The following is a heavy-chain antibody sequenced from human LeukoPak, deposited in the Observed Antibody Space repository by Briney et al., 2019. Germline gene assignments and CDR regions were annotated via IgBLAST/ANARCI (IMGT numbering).Heavy chain of an antibody. J-gene: IGHJ4*02. CDR2: IAYTGRT. D-gene: IGHD3-10*01. CDR1: GDSLTNTNYL. V-gene: IGHV4-39*07. CDR3: ATDSGWLGGQRFDY. Sequence: SETLSLTCTVSGDSLTNTNYLWAWIRQPPGKGLEWIATIAYTGRTYYTPSLRSRVTISQDTSENKFSLILTSVTAADTAMYYCATDSGWLGGQRFDYWGQGTLVPVSS.